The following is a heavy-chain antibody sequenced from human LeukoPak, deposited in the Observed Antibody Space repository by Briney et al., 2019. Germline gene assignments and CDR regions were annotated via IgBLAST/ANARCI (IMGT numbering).Heavy chain of an antibody. CDR3: ARGRRLWFGGLLCFDY. CDR2: INHSGST. Sequence: SETLSLTCAVYGGSFSGYYWSWIRQPPGKGLEWIGEINHSGSTNYNPSLKSRVTISVDTSKNQFSLKLSSVTAADTAVYYCARGRRLWFGGLLCFDYWGQGTLVTVSS. J-gene: IGHJ4*02. D-gene: IGHD3-10*01. V-gene: IGHV4-34*01. CDR1: GGSFSGYY.